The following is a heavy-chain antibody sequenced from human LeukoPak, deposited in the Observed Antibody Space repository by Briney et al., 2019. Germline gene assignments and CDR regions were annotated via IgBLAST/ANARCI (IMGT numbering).Heavy chain of an antibody. CDR1: GGSISSSSYY. CDR2: IYYSGST. V-gene: IGHV4-39*01. D-gene: IGHD2-8*01. J-gene: IGHJ4*02. Sequence: SETLSLTCTVSGGSISSSSYYWGWIRQPPGKGLEWIGSIYYSGSTYYNPSLKSRVTISVDTSKNQFSLKLSSVTAADTAVYYCARSTLMGKWNDYWGQGTLVTVSS. CDR3: ARSTLMGKWNDY.